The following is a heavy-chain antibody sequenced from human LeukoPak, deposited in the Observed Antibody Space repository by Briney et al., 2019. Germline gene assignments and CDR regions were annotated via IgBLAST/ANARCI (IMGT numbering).Heavy chain of an antibody. CDR2: INPSGGST. Sequence: ASVKVSCKASGYTFTSYYMHWVRQAPGQGLEWMGIINPSGGSTSYAQKFQGRVTITRDMSTSTAYMELTGLRSEDTAVYYCAAEDDYVWKSYRSLDIWGQGTMVTVSS. V-gene: IGHV1-46*01. CDR1: GYTFTSYY. D-gene: IGHD3-16*02. J-gene: IGHJ3*02. CDR3: AAEDDYVWKSYRSLDI.